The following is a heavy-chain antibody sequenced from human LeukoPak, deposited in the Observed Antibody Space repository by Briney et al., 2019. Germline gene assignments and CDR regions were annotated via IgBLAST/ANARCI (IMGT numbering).Heavy chain of an antibody. CDR2: IYPGDSDT. CDR3: ARPGLLRYYYGSGSYYMDV. D-gene: IGHD3-10*01. Sequence: GEPLKISCKCSGYSFTSYWIGCVRQMPGKGLEWMGIIYPGDSDTRYSPSFQGQATTSADKSISTAYLQWSSLKASDTAMYYCARPGLLRYYYGSGSYYMDVWGKGTTVTVSS. J-gene: IGHJ6*03. V-gene: IGHV5-51*01. CDR1: GYSFTSYW.